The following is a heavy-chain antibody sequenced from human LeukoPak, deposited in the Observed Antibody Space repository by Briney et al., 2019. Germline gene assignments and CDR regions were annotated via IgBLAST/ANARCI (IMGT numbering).Heavy chain of an antibody. V-gene: IGHV4-61*02. J-gene: IGHJ4*02. CDR2: IYTSGST. Sequence: SETLSLTCTVSGGSISSGSYYWSWIRQPAGKGLEWIGRIYTSGSTNYNPSLKSRVTISVDTSKNQFSLQLNFVTPEDTAVYYCARESGDYVKFDYWGQGTLVTVSS. D-gene: IGHD3-16*01. CDR1: GGSISSGSYY. CDR3: ARESGDYVKFDY.